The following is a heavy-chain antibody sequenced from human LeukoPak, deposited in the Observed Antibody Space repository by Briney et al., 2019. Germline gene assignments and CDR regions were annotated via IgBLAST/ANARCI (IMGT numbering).Heavy chain of an antibody. J-gene: IGHJ4*02. CDR2: INPNSGET. V-gene: IGHV1-2*02. CDR3: AKRIGAPSKAFEY. Sequence: GASVKVSCKASGYTFSGYYMNWVRQAPGQGLEWMGWINPNSGETNSAPKFQGRVTMTRDTSISTAYMELNSLRSDDTAVYYCAKRIGAPSKAFEYWGQGTLVTVSS. D-gene: IGHD2/OR15-2a*01. CDR1: GYTFSGYY.